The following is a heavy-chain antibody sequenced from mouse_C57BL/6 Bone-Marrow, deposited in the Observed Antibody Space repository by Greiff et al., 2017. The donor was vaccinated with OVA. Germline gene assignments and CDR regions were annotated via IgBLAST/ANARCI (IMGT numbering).Heavy chain of an antibody. Sequence: VQLQQSGAELVKPGASVKLSCKASGYTFTSYWMHWVKQRPGQGLEWIGMIHPNSGSTNYNEKFKSKATLTVDKSSSTAYMQLSSLTSEDSAVYYCAREVAYYSNYDYAMDYWGQGTSVTVSS. CDR1: GYTFTSYW. CDR2: IHPNSGST. CDR3: AREVAYYSNYDYAMDY. V-gene: IGHV1-64*01. J-gene: IGHJ4*01. D-gene: IGHD2-5*01.